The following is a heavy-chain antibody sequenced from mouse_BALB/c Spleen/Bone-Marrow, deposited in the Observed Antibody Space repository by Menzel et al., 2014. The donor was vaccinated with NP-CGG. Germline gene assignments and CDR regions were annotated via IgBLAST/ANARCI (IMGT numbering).Heavy chain of an antibody. D-gene: IGHD2-4*01. CDR3: ARHAYYDQTEVSFVY. V-gene: IGHV5-9-2*01. CDR2: LSGGGSYT. CDR1: GFTFNSYG. Sequence: EVKLVESGGGLVKSGGSLKLSCAASGFTFNSYGMSWVRQTPEKRLEWVATLSGGGSYTFYPDSVKGRFTISRDNAKNNLYLQLSSLRSEDTALYYCARHAYYDQTEVSFVYWGQGTLVTVSA. J-gene: IGHJ3*01.